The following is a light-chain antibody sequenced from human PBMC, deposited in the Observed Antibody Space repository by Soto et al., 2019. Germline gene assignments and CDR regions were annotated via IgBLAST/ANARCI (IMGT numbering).Light chain of an antibody. Sequence: IQLTQSPSSLSASVGDRVTITCRASQGISSYLAWYQRKPGKAPKVLIYAASTLQSGVPSRFSGSGSGTDFTLTISSLQPEDFATYYCQQLSSYPLTFGGGTTVQIK. CDR2: AAS. J-gene: IGKJ4*01. V-gene: IGKV1-9*01. CDR3: QQLSSYPLT. CDR1: QGISSY.